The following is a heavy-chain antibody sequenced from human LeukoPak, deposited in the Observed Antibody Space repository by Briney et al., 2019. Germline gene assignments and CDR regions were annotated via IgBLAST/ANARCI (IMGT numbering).Heavy chain of an antibody. CDR1: GYTFTSYD. D-gene: IGHD3-22*01. V-gene: IGHV1-8*01. CDR3: ATELYYDSSGYYYFAFDP. CDR2: MNPNSGNT. Sequence: ASVKVSCKASGYTFTSYDINWVRQATGQGLEWMGWMNPNSGNTGYAQKFQGRVTMTRNTSISTAYMELSSLRSEDTAVYYCATELYYDSSGYYYFAFDPWGQGTLVTVSS. J-gene: IGHJ5*02.